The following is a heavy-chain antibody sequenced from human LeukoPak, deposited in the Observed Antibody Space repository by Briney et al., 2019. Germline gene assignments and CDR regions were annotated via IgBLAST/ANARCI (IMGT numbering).Heavy chain of an antibody. V-gene: IGHV3-64*03. CDR1: GFTFSGYA. Sequence: GGSLRLSCSASGFTFSGYAMHWVRQAPGKGLEYVSAIISNGESTYYSDSVKDRFTISRDNSKNTLYLQMSSLRPEDTAVYYCVKSASTWYLFDYWGQGTLSPSPQ. CDR2: IISNGEST. CDR3: VKSASTWYLFDY. D-gene: IGHD6-13*01. J-gene: IGHJ4*02.